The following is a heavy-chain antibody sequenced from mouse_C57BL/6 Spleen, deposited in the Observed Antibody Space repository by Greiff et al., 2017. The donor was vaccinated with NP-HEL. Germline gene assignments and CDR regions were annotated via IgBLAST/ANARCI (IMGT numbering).Heavy chain of an antibody. D-gene: IGHD2-4*01. Sequence: EVQLVESGGGLVKPGGSLKLSCAASGFTFSDYGMHWVRQAPEKGLEWVAYISSGSSTIYYADTVKGRFTISRDNAKNTVFLQMTSLRAEDTAMYYCARYDYDVGDYAMDYWGQGTSVTVSS. J-gene: IGHJ4*01. CDR2: ISSGSSTI. CDR3: ARYDYDVGDYAMDY. V-gene: IGHV5-17*01. CDR1: GFTFSDYG.